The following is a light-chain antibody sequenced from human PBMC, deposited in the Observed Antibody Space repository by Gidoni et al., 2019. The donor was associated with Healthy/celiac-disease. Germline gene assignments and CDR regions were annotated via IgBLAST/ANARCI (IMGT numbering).Light chain of an antibody. J-gene: IGKJ2*01. CDR2: DAS. CDR1: QSVSSY. Sequence: EIVLTQSPATLSLSPGERPTLSCRASQSVSSYLAWYQQKPGQAPRLLIYDASNRATCIPARFSGSGSGTDFTLTISSLEPEDLAVYYCQQRSNWPPRYTFGQGTKLEIK. V-gene: IGKV3-11*01. CDR3: QQRSNWPPRYT.